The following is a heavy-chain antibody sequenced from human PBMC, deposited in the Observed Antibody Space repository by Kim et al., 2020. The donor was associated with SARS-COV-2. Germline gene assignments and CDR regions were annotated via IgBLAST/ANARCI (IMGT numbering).Heavy chain of an antibody. V-gene: IGHV3-23*03. CDR2: IYSGGSYT. CDR1: GFTFSSYA. D-gene: IGHD1-26*01. J-gene: IGHJ4*02. CDR3: AKIGSYWDFDY. Sequence: GGSLRLSCAASGFTFSSYAMSWVRQAPGEGLEWVSVIYSGGSYTYYAASVKGQFTISRDNSKNTLYLQMNSLRAEDTAIYYCAKIGSYWDFDYWGQGTLVTVSS.